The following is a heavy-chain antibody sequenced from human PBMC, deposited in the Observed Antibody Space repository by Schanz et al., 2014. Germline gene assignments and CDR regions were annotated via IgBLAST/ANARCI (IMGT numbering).Heavy chain of an antibody. D-gene: IGHD1-1*01. Sequence: QVQLQESGPGLVKPSQTLSLTCSVSGGSISSGSYYWNWIRQPAGKGLEWIGRVYTSGSTNYNPSLKSRVPISLDTSKTQFSLTLTSLTAADTAVYYCARDTTWRLDLCGRGTLVTVSS. J-gene: IGHJ2*01. CDR3: ARDTTWRLDL. CDR2: VYTSGST. CDR1: GGSISSGSYY. V-gene: IGHV4-61*02.